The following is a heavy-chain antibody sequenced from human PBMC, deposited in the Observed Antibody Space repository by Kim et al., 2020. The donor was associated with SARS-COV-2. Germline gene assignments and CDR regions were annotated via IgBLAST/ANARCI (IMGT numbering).Heavy chain of an antibody. CDR3: ARGGDCTTTNCRNWFDP. Sequence: SETLSLTCTVSGDSISSGGSYWSWIRQHPGKGLEWIGYIFYTGSTYYNPSLKSRVTISVDTSKNQFSLELSSVTAADTAVYYCARGGDCTTTNCRNWFDPWGQGTQVTVSS. J-gene: IGHJ5*02. CDR2: IFYTGST. CDR1: GDSISSGGSY. D-gene: IGHD2-2*01. V-gene: IGHV4-31*03.